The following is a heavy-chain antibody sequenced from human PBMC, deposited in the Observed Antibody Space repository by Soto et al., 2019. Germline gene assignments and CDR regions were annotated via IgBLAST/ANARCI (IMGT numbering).Heavy chain of an antibody. D-gene: IGHD2-15*01. CDR1: GFTFSNYA. CDR2: LSGSGGST. CDR3: AKDTVPLATPWFAP. V-gene: IGHV3-23*01. J-gene: IGHJ5*02. Sequence: GGSLRLSCAASGFTFSNYAMSWVRQAPGKGLEWVSTLSGSGGSTYYADSAKGRFTISRDNSKNTLYLQMNSLRAEDTAVYYCAKDTVPLATPWFAPWGQGTLVTVSS.